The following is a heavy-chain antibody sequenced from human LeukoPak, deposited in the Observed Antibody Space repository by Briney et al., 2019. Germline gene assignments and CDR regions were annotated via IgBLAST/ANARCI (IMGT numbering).Heavy chain of an antibody. CDR3: ASDSRITMVRGARRAFDI. V-gene: IGHV3-66*01. Sequence: GGSLRLSCAASGFTVSSNYMSWVRQAPGKGLEWVSVIYSGGSTYYADSVKGRFTISRDNSKYTLYLQMNSLRAEDTAVYYCASDSRITMVRGARRAFDIWGQGTMVTVSS. CDR2: IYSGGST. J-gene: IGHJ3*02. D-gene: IGHD3-10*01. CDR1: GFTVSSNY.